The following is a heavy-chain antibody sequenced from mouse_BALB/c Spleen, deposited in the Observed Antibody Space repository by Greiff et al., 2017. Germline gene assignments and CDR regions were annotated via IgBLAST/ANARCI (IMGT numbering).Heavy chain of an antibody. J-gene: IGHJ2*01. V-gene: IGHV1S137*01. D-gene: IGHD1-2*01. Sequence: QVQLQQSGAELVRPGVSVKISCKGSGYTFTDYAMHWVKQSHAKSLEWIGVISTYYGDASYNQKFKGKATMTVDKSSSTAYMELARLTSEDSAIYYCARGVHYYGYDYWGQGTTLTVAS. CDR1: GYTFTDYA. CDR2: ISTYYGDA. CDR3: ARGVHYYGYDY.